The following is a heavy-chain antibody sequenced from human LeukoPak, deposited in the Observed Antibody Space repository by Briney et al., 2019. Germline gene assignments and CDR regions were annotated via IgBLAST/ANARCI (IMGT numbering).Heavy chain of an antibody. D-gene: IGHD3-10*01. J-gene: IGHJ3*02. Sequence: VASVKVSCKASGYTFTGYYMHWVRQAPGQGLEWMGWINPNSGGTNYAQKFQGWVTMTRDTSISTAYMELSRLRSDDTAVYYCARSSQYYSFDIWGQGTMVTVSS. V-gene: IGHV1-2*04. CDR1: GYTFTGYY. CDR2: INPNSGGT. CDR3: ARSSQYYSFDI.